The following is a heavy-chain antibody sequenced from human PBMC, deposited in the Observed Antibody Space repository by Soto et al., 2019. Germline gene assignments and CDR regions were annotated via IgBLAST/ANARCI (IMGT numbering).Heavy chain of an antibody. CDR2: IKEDGSER. J-gene: IGHJ4*02. CDR1: GFTFSTYC. D-gene: IGHD2-15*01. Sequence: GGSLRLSCAGFGFTFSTYCMTWVRQAPGKGLEWVANIKEDGSERYYVDSVKGRFTISRDNAKNSLYLQMNSLRTEDTAVYYCVGGTGFDYWGQGTLVTVSS. V-gene: IGHV3-7*01. CDR3: VGGTGFDY.